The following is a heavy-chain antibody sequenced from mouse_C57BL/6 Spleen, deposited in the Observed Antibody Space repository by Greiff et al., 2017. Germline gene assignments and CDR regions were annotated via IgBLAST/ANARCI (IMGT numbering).Heavy chain of an antibody. D-gene: IGHD2-4*01. CDR1: GYTFTDYN. CDR3: ARWDYDVPAWFAY. Sequence: EVQLQQSGPELVKPGASVKLSCKASGYTFTDYNMHWVQQSHGQSLEWIGYINPNYGGTSYNQKFKGKATLTVNKSSSTAYMELRSLTSEDSAVYDCARWDYDVPAWFAYWGQGTLVTVSA. V-gene: IGHV1-22*01. J-gene: IGHJ3*01. CDR2: INPNYGGT.